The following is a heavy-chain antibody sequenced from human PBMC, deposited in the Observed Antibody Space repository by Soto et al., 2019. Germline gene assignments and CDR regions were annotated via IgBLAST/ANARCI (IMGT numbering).Heavy chain of an antibody. Sequence: SVKVSCKASGGTFSSYAISGVRQAPGQGLEWMGGIIPIFGTANYAQKFQGRVTITADESTSTAYMELSSLRSEDTAVYYCARGLWGYDILTGYDTTRPGMDVWGQGTTVTVSS. CDR1: GGTFSSYA. CDR2: IIPIFGTA. V-gene: IGHV1-69*13. D-gene: IGHD3-9*01. J-gene: IGHJ6*02. CDR3: ARGLWGYDILTGYDTTRPGMDV.